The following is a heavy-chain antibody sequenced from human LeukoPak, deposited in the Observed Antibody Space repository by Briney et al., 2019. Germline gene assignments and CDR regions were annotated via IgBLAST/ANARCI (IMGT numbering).Heavy chain of an antibody. CDR1: GGSISSGSYY. CDR3: ARRDYSNFYYFDY. J-gene: IGHJ4*02. D-gene: IGHD4-11*01. V-gene: IGHV4-39*01. Sequence: SETLSLTCTVSGGSISSGSYYWGWIRQPPGKGLEWIGSIYYSGSIYYNPSLKSRVTISVDTSKNQFSLKLSSVTAADTAVYYCARRDYSNFYYFDYWGQGTLVTVSS. CDR2: IYYSGSI.